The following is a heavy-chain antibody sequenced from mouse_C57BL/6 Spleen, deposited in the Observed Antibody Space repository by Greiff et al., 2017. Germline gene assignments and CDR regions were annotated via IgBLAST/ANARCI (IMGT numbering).Heavy chain of an antibody. Sequence: EVKLVESGGGLVKPGGSLKLSCAASGFTFSDYGMHWVRQAPEKGLEWVAYISSGSSTIYYADTVKGRFTISRDNAKNTLFLQMTRLRSEDTAMYYCARPGDDYGWYFDGWGTGTTVTVSS. V-gene: IGHV5-17*01. J-gene: IGHJ1*03. CDR2: ISSGSSTI. CDR3: ARPGDDYGWYFDG. CDR1: GFTFSDYG. D-gene: IGHD1-1*01.